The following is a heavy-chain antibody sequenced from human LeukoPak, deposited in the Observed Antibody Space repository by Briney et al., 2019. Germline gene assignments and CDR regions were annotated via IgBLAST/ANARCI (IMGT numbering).Heavy chain of an antibody. CDR3: AKAPRGYEWRFDY. Sequence: GGSLRLSCAASGFTFNICAMNWVRQAPGKGLEWVSTISGGGSSTYYADSVKGRFTISRDNSKNTLYLQMNSLRVEDTAVYYCAKAPRGYEWRFDYWGQGTLVTVSS. V-gene: IGHV3-23*01. CDR2: ISGGGSST. CDR1: GFTFNICA. J-gene: IGHJ4*02. D-gene: IGHD5-12*01.